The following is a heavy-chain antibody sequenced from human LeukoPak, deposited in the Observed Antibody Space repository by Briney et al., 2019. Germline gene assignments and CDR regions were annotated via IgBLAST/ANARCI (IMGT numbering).Heavy chain of an antibody. J-gene: IGHJ6*03. Sequence: GASVKVSCKASGYTFTSYGISWVRQAPGQGLEWMGWISAYNGNTNYAQKLQGRVTMTTDTSTSTAYMELRSLRSEDTAVYYCARDWGLAYMVRGVKGYYYMDVWGKGTTVTISS. CDR3: ARDWGLAYMVRGVKGYYYMDV. CDR2: ISAYNGNT. D-gene: IGHD3-10*01. V-gene: IGHV1-18*01. CDR1: GYTFTSYG.